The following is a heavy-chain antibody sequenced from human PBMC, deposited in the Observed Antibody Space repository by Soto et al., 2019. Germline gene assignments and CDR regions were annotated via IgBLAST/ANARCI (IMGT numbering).Heavy chain of an antibody. Sequence: QVQLVQSGAEVKKPGSSVKVSCKASGGTFSSYAISWVRQAPGQGLEWMGGIIPIFGTANYAQKFQGRVTITADEATSTAYMGLSSLRSEDTAVYYCARDDPDYYDSSGYYHRSYYYYGMDVWGQGTTVTVSS. D-gene: IGHD3-22*01. CDR2: IIPIFGTA. V-gene: IGHV1-69*12. CDR1: GGTFSSYA. J-gene: IGHJ6*02. CDR3: ARDDPDYYDSSGYYHRSYYYYGMDV.